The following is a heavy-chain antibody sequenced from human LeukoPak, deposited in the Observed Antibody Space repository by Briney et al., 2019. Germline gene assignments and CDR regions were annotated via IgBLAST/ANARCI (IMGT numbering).Heavy chain of an antibody. CDR1: GFGFNRYG. CDR3: VKDRGGDSVFDY. D-gene: IGHD4-17*01. J-gene: IGHJ4*02. Sequence: GVTLRLLCSACGFGFNRYGMLWVRQAQGKGFEYVLSLSCRGGNKNYADSGKVRFTVPRDNSKNTLYVDMSSLTPEDTAGYYCVKDRGGDSVFDYWGQGTLVTVSS. CDR2: LSCRGGNK. V-gene: IGHV3-64*05.